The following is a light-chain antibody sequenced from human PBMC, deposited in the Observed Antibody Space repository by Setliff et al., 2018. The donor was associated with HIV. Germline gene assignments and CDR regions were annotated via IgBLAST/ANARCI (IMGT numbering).Light chain of an antibody. CDR3: SSYTTSSTLYV. CDR1: SSDVGGYYS. CDR2: DFI. V-gene: IGLV2-14*03. J-gene: IGLJ1*01. Sequence: QSVLTQPASASGSPGQSITISFTGISSDVGGYYSVSWYQQHPGKAPKLMIYDFINRPSGVSNRFSGSRSGNTASLTISGLQVEDEADYYCSSYTTSSTLYVFGPGTKVTVL.